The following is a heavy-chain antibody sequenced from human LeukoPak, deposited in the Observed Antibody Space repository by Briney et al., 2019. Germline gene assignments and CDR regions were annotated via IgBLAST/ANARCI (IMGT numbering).Heavy chain of an antibody. J-gene: IGHJ4*02. V-gene: IGHV3-11*04. CDR1: GFTFSDYY. CDR3: ARDGYYDFWSGYRGQDYFDY. Sequence: PGGSLRLSCAASGFTFSDYYMSWIRQAPGKGLEWVSYISSSGSTIYYADSVKGRFTISRDNSKNTLYLQMNSLRAEDTAVYYCARDGYYDFWSGYRGQDYFDYWGQGTLVTVSS. D-gene: IGHD3-3*01. CDR2: ISSSGSTI.